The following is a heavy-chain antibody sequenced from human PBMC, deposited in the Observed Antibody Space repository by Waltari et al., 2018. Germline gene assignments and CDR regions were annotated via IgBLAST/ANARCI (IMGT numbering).Heavy chain of an antibody. J-gene: IGHJ6*03. CDR1: GYTFTGYY. Sequence: QVQLVQSGAEVKKPGASVKVSCKASGYTFTGYYIHWVRQAPGQGLEWMGWISPNSGDTNYAQKFQGRVTMTRDTSTTTAYMELSRLTSDDTAVFYCARGDLRLSYYYMDVWGKGTTVTVSS. CDR3: ARGDLRLSYYYMDV. V-gene: IGHV1-2*02. D-gene: IGHD1-26*01. CDR2: ISPNSGDT.